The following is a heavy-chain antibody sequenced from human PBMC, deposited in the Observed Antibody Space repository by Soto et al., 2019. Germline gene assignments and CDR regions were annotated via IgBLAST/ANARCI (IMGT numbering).Heavy chain of an antibody. Sequence: YSLKISCKSSGYSATSYRNRRVRPMAGKGLNWMGIIYPGHSDTRYSPSFQGQVTISADKSISTAYLQWSSLTASDTAMYYCATLWNALCPFGYWGQGTL. CDR3: ATLWNALCPFGY. D-gene: IGHD1-1*01. CDR2: IYPGHSDT. CDR1: GYSATSYR. J-gene: IGHJ4*02. V-gene: IGHV5-51*01.